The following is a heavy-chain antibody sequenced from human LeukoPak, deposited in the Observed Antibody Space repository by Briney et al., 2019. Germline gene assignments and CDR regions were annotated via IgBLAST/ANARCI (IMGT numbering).Heavy chain of an antibody. CDR2: ISYSGGT. CDR1: GDSINSYY. J-gene: IGHJ5*02. CDR3: ARRDTNSGADP. V-gene: IGHV4-59*08. D-gene: IGHD6-25*01. Sequence: SETLSLTCTVSGDSINSYYWSWIRQPPGKGLEWIGYISYSGGTTYNPSLKSRVTMSLDTSKNQFSLKLSSVTATDTAVYYFARRDTNSGADPWGQGTLVTVSS.